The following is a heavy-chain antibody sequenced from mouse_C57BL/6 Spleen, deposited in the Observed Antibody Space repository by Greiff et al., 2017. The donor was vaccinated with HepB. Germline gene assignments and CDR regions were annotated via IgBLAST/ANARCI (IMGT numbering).Heavy chain of an antibody. J-gene: IGHJ2*01. Sequence: QVQLQQPGAELVRPGTSVKLSSKASGYTFTSYWMHWVKQRPGQGLEWIGVIDPSDSYTNYNQKFKGKATLTVDTSSSTAYMQLSSLTSEDSAVYYCARDGYYFDYWGQGTTLTVSS. D-gene: IGHD2-3*01. CDR1: GYTFTSYW. V-gene: IGHV1-59*01. CDR2: IDPSDSYT. CDR3: ARDGYYFDY.